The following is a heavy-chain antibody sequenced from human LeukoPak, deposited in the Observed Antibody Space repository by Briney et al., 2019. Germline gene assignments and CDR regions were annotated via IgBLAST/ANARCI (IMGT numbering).Heavy chain of an antibody. Sequence: SEALSLTCTVSGGSISSYYWSWIRQPPGKGLEWSGYIYYSGSTNYNPSLKSRVTISVDTSKNQFSLKLSSVTAADTAVYYCARGGGQWLARSFDYWGQGTLVTVSS. J-gene: IGHJ4*02. V-gene: IGHV4-59*01. D-gene: IGHD6-19*01. CDR2: IYYSGST. CDR3: ARGGGQWLARSFDY. CDR1: GGSISSYY.